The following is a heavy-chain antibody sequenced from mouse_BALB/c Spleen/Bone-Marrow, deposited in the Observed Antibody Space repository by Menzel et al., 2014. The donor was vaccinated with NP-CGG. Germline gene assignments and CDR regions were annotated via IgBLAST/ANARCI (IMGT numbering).Heavy chain of an antibody. Sequence: LQQSGSELVRPGASVKLSCKASGYTFTGYWMHWVKQRHGQGLEWIGNIYPGSGSTNYDEKFKSKGTLTVDTSSSTACMHLSSLTSEDSAVYYCTSWDYWGQGTTLTVSS. J-gene: IGHJ2*01. CDR2: IYPGSGST. CDR1: GYTFTGYW. CDR3: TSWDY. V-gene: IGHV1S22*01.